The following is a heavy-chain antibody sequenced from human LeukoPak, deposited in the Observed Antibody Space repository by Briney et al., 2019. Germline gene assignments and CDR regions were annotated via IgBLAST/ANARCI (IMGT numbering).Heavy chain of an antibody. Sequence: ASVKVSCKASGYTFTGYYMHWVRQAPGQGLEWMGWINPSSGGTNYAQKFQGRVTLTRDTSISTDYMELSRLRSDDTAVYYCARSGAASYSSYWFDPWGQGTLVTVSS. D-gene: IGHD6-6*01. J-gene: IGHJ5*02. CDR2: INPSSGGT. V-gene: IGHV1-2*02. CDR1: GYTFTGYY. CDR3: ARSGAASYSSYWFDP.